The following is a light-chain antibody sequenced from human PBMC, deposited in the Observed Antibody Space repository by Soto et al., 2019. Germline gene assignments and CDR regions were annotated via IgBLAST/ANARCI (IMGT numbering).Light chain of an antibody. CDR2: EGS. CDR1: SSDVGSYNL. CDR3: CSYAGSYVV. J-gene: IGLJ2*01. Sequence: QSVLTQPASVSGSPGQSITISCTGTSSDVGSYNLVSWYQQHPGKAPKLMIYEGSKRPSGVSNRFSGSKSGNTASLTISGLQAVDEADYYCCSYAGSYVVFGGGTKVTVL. V-gene: IGLV2-23*01.